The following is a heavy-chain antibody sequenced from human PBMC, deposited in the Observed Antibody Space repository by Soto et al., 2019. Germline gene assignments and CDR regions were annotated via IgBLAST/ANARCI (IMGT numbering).Heavy chain of an antibody. J-gene: IGHJ6*02. D-gene: IGHD2-2*01. Sequence: QLLESGGGLVQPGGSLRLSCAAYAFPFSTYAMSWVRRAPGKGLEWVSIISVSGGSTYSADSVKGRFTISRDNSKNTLYLQMDSLRADDTAVYYCAKLTKYSSSWHRNYYYYYGMDLWGQGTTVTVS. CDR3: AKLTKYSSSWHRNYYYYYGMDL. CDR2: ISVSGGST. CDR1: AFPFSTYA. V-gene: IGHV3-23*01.